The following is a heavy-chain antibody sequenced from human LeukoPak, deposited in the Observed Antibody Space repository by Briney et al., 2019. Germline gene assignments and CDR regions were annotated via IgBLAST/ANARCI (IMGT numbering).Heavy chain of an antibody. CDR2: VQYSGST. V-gene: IGHV4-30-4*08. D-gene: IGHD6-13*01. CDR3: AIRSIAAAGRVDY. CDR1: GGSISSNNW. J-gene: IGHJ4*02. Sequence: SEPLSLTCAVSGGSISSNNWRSWLRQPPGTILVRIRYVQYSGSTYNTPTNKSRVNISVDTSKNQFSLKLSSVTAADTAVYCWAIRSIAAAGRVDYWGQGTLVTVSS.